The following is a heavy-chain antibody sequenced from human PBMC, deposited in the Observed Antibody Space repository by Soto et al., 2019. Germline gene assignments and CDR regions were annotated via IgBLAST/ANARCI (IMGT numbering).Heavy chain of an antibody. CDR3: ARGPGATPPY. Sequence: PGGSLRLSCAASGFTFSSYSVNWVRQAPGKGLEWVSSISSSSSYIYYADSVKGRFTISRDNAKNSLYLQMNSLRAEDTAVYYCARGPGATPPYWGQGTLVTVSS. D-gene: IGHD1-26*01. CDR1: GFTFSSYS. CDR2: ISSSSSYI. J-gene: IGHJ4*02. V-gene: IGHV3-21*01.